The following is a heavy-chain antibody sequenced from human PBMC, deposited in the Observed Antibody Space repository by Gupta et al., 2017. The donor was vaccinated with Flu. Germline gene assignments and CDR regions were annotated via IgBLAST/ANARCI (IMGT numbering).Heavy chain of an antibody. V-gene: IGHV1-46*01. CDR1: GFTLTNYY. J-gene: IGHJ4*02. CDR3: ARGVGGPLDY. CDR2: INPSGSST. D-gene: IGHD3-16*01. Sequence: GFTLTNYYIHWVRQAPGQGLEWMGTINPSGSSTGYAQKFQGRVTVTRDTSTSTVYMDLSSLRSEDSAVYYCARGVGGPLDYWGQGTLVTVSS.